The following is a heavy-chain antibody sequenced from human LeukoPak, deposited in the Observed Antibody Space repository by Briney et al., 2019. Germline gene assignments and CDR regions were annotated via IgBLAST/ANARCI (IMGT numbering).Heavy chain of an antibody. D-gene: IGHD1-20*01. V-gene: IGHV4-34*01. CDR1: GGSFSGYY. CDR2: INHSGST. J-gene: IGHJ4*02. CDR3: ARLGSTEDNWNDY. Sequence: PSETLSLTCAVYGGSFSGYYWSWIRQPPGKGLEWIGEINHSGSTNYNPSLKSRVTISVDTSKNQFSLKLSSVTAADTAVYYCARLGSTEDNWNDYWGQGTLVTVSS.